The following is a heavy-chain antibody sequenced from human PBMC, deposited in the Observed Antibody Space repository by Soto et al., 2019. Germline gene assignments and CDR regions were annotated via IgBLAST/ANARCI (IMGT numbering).Heavy chain of an antibody. CDR3: TREWMVRGGGFYGMDV. D-gene: IGHD3-10*01. V-gene: IGHV3-73*02. CDR1: GFTFSGSA. CDR2: IRSKANSYAT. Sequence: EVQLVESGGGLVQPGGSLKLSCAASGFTFSGSAMHWVRQASGKGLEWVGRIRSKANSYATAYAASVKGRFTISRDDSKNTGYLQMNSLKPEDTAVYYCTREWMVRGGGFYGMDVWGQGTTVTVSS. J-gene: IGHJ6*02.